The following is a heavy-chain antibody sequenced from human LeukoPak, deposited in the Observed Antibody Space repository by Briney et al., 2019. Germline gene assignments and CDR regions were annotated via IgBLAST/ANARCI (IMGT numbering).Heavy chain of an antibody. CDR1: GGTFISYA. V-gene: IGHV1-69*01. D-gene: IGHD1-7*01. Sequence: ASVKVSCKASGGTFISYAITWVRQAPGQGGEWMGGIIPIFGTANYAQKFQGRVTITADESTSTAYMELSSLRSEDTAVYYCARDSYNWNYAGYYYYMDVWGKGTTVTVSS. CDR3: ARDSYNWNYAGYYYYMDV. CDR2: IIPIFGTA. J-gene: IGHJ6*03.